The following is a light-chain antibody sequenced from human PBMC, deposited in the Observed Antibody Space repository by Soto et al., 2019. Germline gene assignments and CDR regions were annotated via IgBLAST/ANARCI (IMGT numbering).Light chain of an antibody. CDR1: QSVSLS. CDR2: GAS. Sequence: EIVLTQSPATLSKSLGDSATLACRASQSVSLSLAWFQMRPGQPPRLLIYGASTRATDIPARFSGSGSGTDFTLTISSLQSEDFAVYFCQQYHIWPSWTFGQGTKVDIK. V-gene: IGKV3-15*01. CDR3: QQYHIWPSWT. J-gene: IGKJ1*01.